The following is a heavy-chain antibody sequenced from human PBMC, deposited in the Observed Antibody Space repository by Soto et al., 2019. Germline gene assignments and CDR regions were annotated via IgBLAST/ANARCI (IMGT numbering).Heavy chain of an antibody. J-gene: IGHJ5*02. CDR1: GGTISVYY. D-gene: IGHD3-3*01. CDR3: ARGQRFSDWFDP. CDR2: IYSSGNT. Sequence: SETLSLTCSFSGGTISVYYWTWIRQPAGKGLEWIGRIYSSGNTKYNPSLQSRVTMSLDTSNNQLSLRLTSVTAADTAVYYCARGQRFSDWFDPWGQGTLVTVSS. V-gene: IGHV4-4*07.